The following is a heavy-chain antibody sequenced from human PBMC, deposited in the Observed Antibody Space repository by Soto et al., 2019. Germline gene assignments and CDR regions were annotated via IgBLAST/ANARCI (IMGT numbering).Heavy chain of an antibody. D-gene: IGHD6-19*01. V-gene: IGHV5-51*01. CDR1: GYSFTSYW. CDR3: ARQPYSSGTLDYYYGMDV. CDR2: IYPGDSDT. J-gene: IGHJ6*02. Sequence: GESLKISCKGSGYSFTSYWIGWVRQMPGKGLEWMGIIYPGDSDTRYSPSFQGQVTISADKSISTAYLQWSSLKASDTAMYYCARQPYSSGTLDYYYGMDVWGQGTTVTVSS.